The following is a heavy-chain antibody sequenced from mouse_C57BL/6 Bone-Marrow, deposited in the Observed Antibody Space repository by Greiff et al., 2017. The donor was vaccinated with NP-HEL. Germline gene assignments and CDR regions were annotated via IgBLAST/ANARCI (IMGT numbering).Heavy chain of an antibody. CDR1: GFTFSSYG. CDR2: ISSGGSYT. D-gene: IGHD2-3*01. J-gene: IGHJ1*03. V-gene: IGHV5-6*01. Sequence: EVQVVESGGDLVKPGGSLKLSCAASGFTFSSYGMSWVRQTPDKRLEWVATISSGGSYTYYPDSVKGRFTISRDNAKNTLYLQMSSLKSEDTAMYYCASDGYYVWYFDVWGTGTTVTVSS. CDR3: ASDGYYVWYFDV.